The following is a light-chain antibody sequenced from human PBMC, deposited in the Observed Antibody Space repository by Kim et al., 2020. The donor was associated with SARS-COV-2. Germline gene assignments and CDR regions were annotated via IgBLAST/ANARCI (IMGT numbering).Light chain of an antibody. Sequence: ELTQPPSASATPGQRVTISCSGSSSNIGSNYVYWYQQLPGTAPKLLIYRNNQRPSGVPDRFSGSKSGPSASLAISGLRSEDEADYYCAAWDNSLSTWVFGGGTQLTVL. V-gene: IGLV1-47*01. CDR1: SSNIGSNY. J-gene: IGLJ3*02. CDR3: AAWDNSLSTWV. CDR2: RNN.